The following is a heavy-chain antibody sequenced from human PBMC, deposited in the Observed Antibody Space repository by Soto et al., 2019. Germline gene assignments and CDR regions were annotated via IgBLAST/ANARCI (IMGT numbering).Heavy chain of an antibody. J-gene: IGHJ5*02. CDR1: GFTFSEYS. Sequence: GGSLRLSCSASGFTFSEYSMHWVRQAPGKGLQYVSTISSDGDITYYADSVKGRFTISRDNSKNTLYLQMNSLRPEDTAVYYCVKVSAFYDILTGYYSTNFFDPWGQGALVTVSS. CDR2: ISSDGDIT. V-gene: IGHV3-64D*06. CDR3: VKVSAFYDILTGYYSTNFFDP. D-gene: IGHD3-9*01.